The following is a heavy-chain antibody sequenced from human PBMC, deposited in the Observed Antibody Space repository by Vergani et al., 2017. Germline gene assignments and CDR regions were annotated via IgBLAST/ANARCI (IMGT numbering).Heavy chain of an antibody. Sequence: EVQLVESGGGLVKPGGSLRLSCAASGFTFSSYSMNWVRQAPGKGLEWVSSISSSSSYIYYADSVKGRFTISRDNAKNSLYLQMNSLRAEDTAVYYCARDFRGYSYGXFDYWGQGTLVTVSS. CDR1: GFTFSSYS. D-gene: IGHD5-18*01. V-gene: IGHV3-21*01. CDR3: ARDFRGYSYGXFDY. CDR2: ISSSSSYI. J-gene: IGHJ4*02.